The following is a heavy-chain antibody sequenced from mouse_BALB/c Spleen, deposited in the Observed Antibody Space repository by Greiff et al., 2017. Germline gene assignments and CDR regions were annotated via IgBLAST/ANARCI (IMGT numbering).Heavy chain of an antibody. V-gene: IGHV5-6-3*01. J-gene: IGHJ4*01. D-gene: IGHD6-2*01. Sequence: EVQGVESGGGLVQPGGSLKLSCAASGFTFSSYGMSWVRQTPDKRLELVATINSNGGSTYYPDSVKGRFTISRDNAKNTLYLQMSSLKSEDTAMYYCARQTVSYAMDYWGQGTSVTVSS. CDR2: INSNGGST. CDR1: GFTFSSYG. CDR3: ARQTVSYAMDY.